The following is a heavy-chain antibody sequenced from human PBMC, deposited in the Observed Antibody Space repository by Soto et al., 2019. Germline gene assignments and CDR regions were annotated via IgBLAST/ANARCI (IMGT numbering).Heavy chain of an antibody. CDR2: IYHSGST. Sequence: SWSWIRQPPGKGLEWIGYIYHSGSTYYNPSLKSRVTISVDRSKNQFSLKLSSVTAADTAVYYCARDLRYWGQGTLVTVSS. CDR3: ARDLRY. V-gene: IGHV4-30-2*01. J-gene: IGHJ4*02. CDR1: S.